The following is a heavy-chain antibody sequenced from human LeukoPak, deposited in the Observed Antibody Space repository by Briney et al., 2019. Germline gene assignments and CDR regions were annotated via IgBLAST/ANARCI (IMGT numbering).Heavy chain of an antibody. CDR3: TKGSSWSNGDFDC. Sequence: GGSLRLSCAASGYTFDDYAMHWVRQAPGKGLEWVSGISWNSGSIGYADSVKGRFTISRDNAKNSLYLQMNSLRAEDTALYYCTKGSSWSNGDFDCWGQGTLVTVSS. D-gene: IGHD6-13*01. CDR2: ISWNSGSI. V-gene: IGHV3-9*01. J-gene: IGHJ4*02. CDR1: GYTFDDYA.